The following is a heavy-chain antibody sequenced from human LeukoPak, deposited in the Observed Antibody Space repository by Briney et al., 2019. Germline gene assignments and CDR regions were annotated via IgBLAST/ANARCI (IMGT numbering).Heavy chain of an antibody. Sequence: GGSLRLSCAASGFTFSSYWMHWVRQAPGKGLVWVSRINSDGSSTSYADSVKGRFTLSRDNAKNTLYLQMSSLRVEDTAVYYCVRGPHTIMVTEWGQGTLVTVSS. V-gene: IGHV3-74*01. D-gene: IGHD5-18*01. CDR1: GFTFSSYW. CDR3: VRGPHTIMVTE. J-gene: IGHJ4*02. CDR2: INSDGSST.